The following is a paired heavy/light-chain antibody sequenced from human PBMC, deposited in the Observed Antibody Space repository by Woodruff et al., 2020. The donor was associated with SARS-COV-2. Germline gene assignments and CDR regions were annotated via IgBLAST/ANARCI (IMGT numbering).Heavy chain of an antibody. D-gene: IGHD4-17*01. CDR2: IIPLFRTA. J-gene: IGHJ5*02. V-gene: IGHV1-69*01. CDR3: AGHDLAHGDFLRWFDP. CDR1: GGPFSSYA. Sequence: QVQLVQSGAEVRKPGSSVKVSCKTSGGPFSSYAFSWVRQAPGQGLEWMGGIIPLFRTADYPQRFQGRITITADESTSTVYMELSSLRSDDTAVYYCAGHDLAHGDFLRWFDPWGLGTLVTVSS.
Light chain of an antibody. Sequence: QSVLTQPPSVSAAPGQKVTISCSGSSSNIGRNYVSWYQQLPGTAPKLLIYDNNKRPSGIPDRFSGSKSGTSATLDITGLQTGDEADYYCGTWDSSLSAGRGVFGGGTKLTVL. CDR1: SSNIGRNY. CDR2: DNN. J-gene: IGLJ3*02. V-gene: IGLV1-51*01. CDR3: GTWDSSLSAGRGV.